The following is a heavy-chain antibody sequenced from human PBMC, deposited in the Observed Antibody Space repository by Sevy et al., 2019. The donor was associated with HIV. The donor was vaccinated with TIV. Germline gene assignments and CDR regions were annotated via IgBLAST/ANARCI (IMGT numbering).Heavy chain of an antibody. V-gene: IGHV3-33*01. CDR1: GFTFSSYG. Sequence: GGSLRLSCAASGFTFSSYGMHWVHQAPGKGLEWVAVIWYDGSNKYYADSVKGRFTISRDNSKNTLYLQMNSLRAEDTAVYYCARAGYYDSSGYYLDYWGQGTLVTVSS. J-gene: IGHJ4*02. CDR3: ARAGYYDSSGYYLDY. D-gene: IGHD3-22*01. CDR2: IWYDGSNK.